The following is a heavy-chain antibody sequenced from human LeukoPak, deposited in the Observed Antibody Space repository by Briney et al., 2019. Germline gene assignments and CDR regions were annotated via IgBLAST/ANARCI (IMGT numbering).Heavy chain of an antibody. J-gene: IGHJ6*02. CDR1: GGSFSGYY. CDR2: IDHSGST. D-gene: IGHD3-22*01. Sequence: KPSETLSLTGAVYGGSFSGYYWSWIRQPPGKGLEWIGEIDHSGSTNYNPSLKSRVTISVDTSKNQFSLKLSSVTAADTAVYYCARGRGSGYLYYYYCGMDVWGQGTTVTVSS. V-gene: IGHV4-34*01. CDR3: ARGRGSGYLYYYYCGMDV.